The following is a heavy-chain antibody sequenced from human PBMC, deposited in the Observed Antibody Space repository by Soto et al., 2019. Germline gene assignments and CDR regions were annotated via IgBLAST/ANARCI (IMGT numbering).Heavy chain of an antibody. V-gene: IGHV4-28*01. CDR2: IYHSGST. CDR1: GYSISSSNW. Sequence: PSETLSLTCAVSGYSISSSNWWGWIRQPPGKGLEWIGYIYHSGSTYYNPSLKSRVTISVDRSKNQFPLKLSSVTAADRAVYYCAGGGGLPRYYWGQGTLVTVSS. CDR3: AGGGGLPRYY. D-gene: IGHD2-15*01. J-gene: IGHJ4*02.